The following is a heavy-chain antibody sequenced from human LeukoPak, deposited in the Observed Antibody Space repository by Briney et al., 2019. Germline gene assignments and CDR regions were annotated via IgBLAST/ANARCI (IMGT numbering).Heavy chain of an antibody. CDR2: LSYDGGKK. D-gene: IGHD5-18*01. V-gene: IGHV3-30*18. CDR1: GFTFSTYG. CDR3: AKGKQQWWTFDALDI. J-gene: IGHJ3*02. Sequence: TGGSLRLSCEAAGFTFSTYGMHWVRQAPGNGLEWVALLSYDGGKKYYADSVKGRFTISRDNSKNTLYLQINSLIPDDTAVYYCAKGKQQWWTFDALDIWGQGTTVTVSS.